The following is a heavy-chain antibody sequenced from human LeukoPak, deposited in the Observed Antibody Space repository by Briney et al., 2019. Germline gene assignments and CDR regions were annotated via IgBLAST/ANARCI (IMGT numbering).Heavy chain of an antibody. CDR1: GFTFSSYW. CDR2: TKQDGSEK. Sequence: GGSLRLSCAASGFTFSSYWMSWVRQAPGKGLEWVANTKQDGSEKYYVDSVKGRFTISRDNAKNSLYLQMNSLRAEDTAVYYCAREEAVARYYYYYGMDVWGQGTTVTVSS. J-gene: IGHJ6*02. D-gene: IGHD6-19*01. CDR3: AREEAVARYYYYYGMDV. V-gene: IGHV3-7*03.